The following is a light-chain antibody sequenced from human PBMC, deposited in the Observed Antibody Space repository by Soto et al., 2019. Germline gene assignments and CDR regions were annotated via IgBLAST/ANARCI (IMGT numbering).Light chain of an antibody. Sequence: SVLTQPPSVSGAPGQRVTISCTGSSSNIGAGYDVHWCQQLPGTAHKLLIYGNSNRPSGVPDRFSGSKSGTSASLAIIGLQAEDEADYYCQSYDSSLSGYVFGTGTKVTVL. J-gene: IGLJ1*01. CDR1: SSNIGAGYD. CDR2: GNS. CDR3: QSYDSSLSGYV. V-gene: IGLV1-40*01.